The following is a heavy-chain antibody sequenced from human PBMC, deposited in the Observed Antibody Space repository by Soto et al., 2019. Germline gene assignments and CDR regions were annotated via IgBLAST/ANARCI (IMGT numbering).Heavy chain of an antibody. D-gene: IGHD4-17*01. CDR2: INPGNGNT. CDR1: GYSFTGYA. Sequence: GASVKVSCKASGYSFTGYAIHWVRQAPGQRLEWIGLINPGNGNTKYSQEFQGRVTITRDTSASTAYMELSSLGSEDTAVYYCARPNDYDDCLDLWGQGTLVTVSS. CDR3: ARPNDYDDCLDL. J-gene: IGHJ4*02. V-gene: IGHV1-3*01.